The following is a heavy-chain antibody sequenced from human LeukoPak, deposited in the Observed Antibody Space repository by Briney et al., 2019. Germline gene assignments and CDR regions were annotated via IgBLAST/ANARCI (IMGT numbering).Heavy chain of an antibody. V-gene: IGHV3-11*04. J-gene: IGHJ4*02. CDR2: ISSSGSTI. Sequence: GGSLRLSCAASGFTFSDYYVSWIRQAPGKGLEWVSYISSSGSTIYYADSVKGRFTISRDNAKNSLYLQMNSLRAEDTAVYYCARESIFGVVTQYYFDYWGQGTLVTVSS. D-gene: IGHD3-3*01. CDR3: ARESIFGVVTQYYFDY. CDR1: GFTFSDYY.